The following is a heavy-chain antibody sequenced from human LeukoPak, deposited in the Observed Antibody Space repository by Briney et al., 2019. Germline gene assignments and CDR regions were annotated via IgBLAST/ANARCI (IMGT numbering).Heavy chain of an antibody. CDR3: ARASAIRYLSDY. V-gene: IGHV1-8*01. Sequence: APVKVSCKASGYTFTSYDINWVRQATGQGLEWMGWMNPNSGNTGYAQKFQGGVTMTRNTSISTAYMELSSLRSEDTAVYYCARASAIRYLSDYWGQGTLVTVSS. CDR1: GYTFTSYD. D-gene: IGHD2-2*02. J-gene: IGHJ4*02. CDR2: MNPNSGNT.